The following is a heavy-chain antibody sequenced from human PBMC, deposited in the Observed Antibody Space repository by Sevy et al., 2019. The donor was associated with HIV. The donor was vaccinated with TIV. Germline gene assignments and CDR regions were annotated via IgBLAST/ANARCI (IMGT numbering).Heavy chain of an antibody. D-gene: IGHD3-10*01. CDR1: GGSISSSNW. J-gene: IGHJ5*02. CDR2: IYRGGST. CDR3: ARGFDTPRGFDP. V-gene: IGHV4-4*02. Sequence: SETLSLTCGVSGGSISSSNWWHWVRQPPGKGLEWIAEIYRGGSTNYNPSLKSRVTISVDNSKNPFFLQLNSVTAADTAVDYCARGFDTPRGFDPWGQGTLVTVSS.